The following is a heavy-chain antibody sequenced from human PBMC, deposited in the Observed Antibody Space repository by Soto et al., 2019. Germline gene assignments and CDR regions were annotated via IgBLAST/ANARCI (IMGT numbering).Heavy chain of an antibody. CDR3: ASHTYFYYSIGYPHRAFDI. CDR2: ISSSSSYI. J-gene: IGHJ3*02. V-gene: IGHV3-21*01. Sequence: GGTLRLSCAASGFTLSSYSMNWVRQAPGKGLEWVSSISSSSSYIYYADSVKGRFTISRDNAKNSLYLQMNSLRAEDTAVYYCASHTYFYYSIGYPHRAFDISGQAT. CDR1: GFTLSSYS. D-gene: IGHD3-22*01.